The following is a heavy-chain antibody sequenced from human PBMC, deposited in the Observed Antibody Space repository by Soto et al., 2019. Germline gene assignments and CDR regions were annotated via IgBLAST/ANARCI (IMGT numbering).Heavy chain of an antibody. CDR3: ARGGSSTTFDP. D-gene: IGHD2-2*01. V-gene: IGHV3-21*01. J-gene: IGHJ5*02. CDR2: ISSSSSYI. Sequence: EVQLVESGGGLVKPGGSLRLSCAASGFTFSSYSMNWVRQAPGKGLEWVSSISSSSSYIYYADSVKGRFTISRDNAKNALYLQMNSLRAEDTAVYYCARGGSSTTFDPWGQGTLVTVSS. CDR1: GFTFSSYS.